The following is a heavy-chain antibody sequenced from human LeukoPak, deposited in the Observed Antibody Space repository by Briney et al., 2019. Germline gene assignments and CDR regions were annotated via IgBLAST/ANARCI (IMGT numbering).Heavy chain of an antibody. J-gene: IGHJ3*02. CDR1: GFTFSSYS. CDR3: AKDLIAGEDWFPSDAFDI. D-gene: IGHD3-10*01. CDR2: ISSSSSTI. Sequence: PGGSLRLSCAASGFTFSSYSMNWVRQAPGKGLEWVSYISSSSSTIYYADSVKGRFTISRDNAKNSLYLQMNSLRAEDTALYYCAKDLIAGEDWFPSDAFDIWGQGTMVTVSS. V-gene: IGHV3-48*04.